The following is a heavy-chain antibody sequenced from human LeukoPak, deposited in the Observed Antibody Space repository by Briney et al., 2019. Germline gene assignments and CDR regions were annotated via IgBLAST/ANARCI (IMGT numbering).Heavy chain of an antibody. CDR2: SSWGSSSI. CDR1: GFTFGDYA. J-gene: IGHJ4*02. V-gene: IGHV3-9*01. Sequence: PGGSLRLSCAASGFTFGDYAMHWVRQAPGKGLEWVSGSSWGSSSIGYAGSVKGRFTTSGDNAKKPLYLQMTSLGAEATALYYGAKSYGSGSYYTLDYWGQGTLVTVSS. D-gene: IGHD3-10*01. CDR3: AKSYGSGSYYTLDY.